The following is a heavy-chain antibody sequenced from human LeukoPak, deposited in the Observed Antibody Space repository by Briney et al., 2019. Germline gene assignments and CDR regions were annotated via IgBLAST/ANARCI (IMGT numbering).Heavy chain of an antibody. CDR1: GGSISSGDYY. J-gene: IGHJ3*02. D-gene: IGHD6-19*01. CDR2: IYYSGST. V-gene: IGHV4-30-4*08. Sequence: PSQTLSLTCTVSGGSISSGDYYWSWIRQPPGKGLEWIGYIYYSGSTYCNPSLKSRVTISVDTSKNQFSLKLSSVTAADTAVYYCARHSLAVLGPGAFDIWGQGTMVTVSS. CDR3: ARHSLAVLGPGAFDI.